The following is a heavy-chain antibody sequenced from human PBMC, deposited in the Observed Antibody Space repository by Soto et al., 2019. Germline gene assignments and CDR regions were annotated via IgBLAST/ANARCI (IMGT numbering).Heavy chain of an antibody. J-gene: IGHJ4*02. CDR2: INHSGST. CDR1: GGSFSGYY. Sequence: PSETLSLTCAVYGGSFSGYYWSWIRQLPGKGLEWIGEINHSGSTNYNPSLKSRVTISVDTSKNQFSLKLSSVTAADTAVYYCARDLRSIADHKNYFDYWGQGTLVTVSS. D-gene: IGHD6-6*01. CDR3: ARDLRSIADHKNYFDY. V-gene: IGHV4-34*01.